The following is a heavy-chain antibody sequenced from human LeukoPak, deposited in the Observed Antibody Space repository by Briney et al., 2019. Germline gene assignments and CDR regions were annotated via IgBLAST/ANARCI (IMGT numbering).Heavy chain of an antibody. CDR2: INHSGST. Sequence: PSETLSLTCAVYGGSFSGYYWSWIRQPPGKGLEWIGEINHSGSTNYNPSLKSRVTISVDTSKNQFSLKLSSVTAADTAVYYCARHARIAAIIDYWGQGTLVTVSS. CDR1: GGSFSGYY. J-gene: IGHJ4*02. V-gene: IGHV4-34*01. D-gene: IGHD6-13*01. CDR3: ARHARIAAIIDY.